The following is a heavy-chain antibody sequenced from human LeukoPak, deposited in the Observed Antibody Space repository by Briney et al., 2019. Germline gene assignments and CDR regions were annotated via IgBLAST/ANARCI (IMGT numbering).Heavy chain of an antibody. CDR1: GGSFSGYY. D-gene: IGHD3-10*01. CDR3: ARVLDYYGSGSYYNGGWFDP. J-gene: IGHJ5*02. CDR2: INHSGST. V-gene: IGHV4-34*01. Sequence: PSETLSLTCAVYGGSFSGYYWSWIRQPPGKGLEWIGEINHSGSTNYNPSLKSRVTISVDTSKNQFSLKLSSVTAADTAVYYCARVLDYYGSGSYYNGGWFDPWGQGTLVTVSS.